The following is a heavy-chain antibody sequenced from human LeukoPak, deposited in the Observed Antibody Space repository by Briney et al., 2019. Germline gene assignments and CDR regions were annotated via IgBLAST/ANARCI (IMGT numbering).Heavy chain of an antibody. CDR1: GFTFSSYA. V-gene: IGHV3-30-3*01. CDR3: ARGRGWLLGDYFDY. Sequence: GGSLRLSCAASGFTFSSYAMHWVRQAPGKGLEWVAVISYDGSNKYYADSVKGRFTISRDNSKNTLYLQMNSLRAGDTAVYYCARGRGWLLGDYFDYWGQGTLVTVSS. D-gene: IGHD3-9*01. CDR2: ISYDGSNK. J-gene: IGHJ4*02.